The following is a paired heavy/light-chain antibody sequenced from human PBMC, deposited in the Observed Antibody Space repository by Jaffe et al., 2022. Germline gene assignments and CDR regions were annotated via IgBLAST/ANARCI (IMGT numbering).Light chain of an antibody. CDR1: SSNIGNNY. CDR3: GTWDSSLNAWV. Sequence: QSVLTQPPSVSVAPGQKVTISCSGSSSNIGNNYVSWYQQLPRTAPKLLIYDNNKRPSEIPDRFSGSKSGTSATLGITGLQTGDEADYYCGTWDSSLNAWVFGGGTKLTVL. J-gene: IGLJ3*02. CDR2: DNN. V-gene: IGLV1-51*01.
Heavy chain of an antibody. CDR1: GFIFSDHY. CDR2: SRNKAKSYTT. D-gene: IGHD1-7*01. V-gene: IGHV3-72*01. J-gene: IGHJ2*01. CDR3: VRALRLTGTTHFDL. Sequence: EVQLVESGGGLVQPGGSLRLSCAASGFIFSDHYMDWVRQAPGKGLEWVGRSRNKAKSYTTDYAASVKGRFTISRDDSENSLYLQMNSLKTEDTAVYYCVRALRLTGTTHFDLWGRGTLVTVSS.